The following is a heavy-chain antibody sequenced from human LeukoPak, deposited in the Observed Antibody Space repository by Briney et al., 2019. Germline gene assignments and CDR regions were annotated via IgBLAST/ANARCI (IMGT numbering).Heavy chain of an antibody. CDR3: AKAGVAGTVEYYYYGMDV. Sequence: GGSLRLSCAASGFTFSNYAMSWVRQAPGEGLEWVSDIGDRGGSTYYADSVKGRFTISRDNSKNTLYLQMNGLRAEDTAVYYCAKAGVAGTVEYYYYGMDVWGQGTTVTVSS. V-gene: IGHV3-23*01. CDR1: GFTFSNYA. CDR2: IGDRGGST. J-gene: IGHJ6*02. D-gene: IGHD6-19*01.